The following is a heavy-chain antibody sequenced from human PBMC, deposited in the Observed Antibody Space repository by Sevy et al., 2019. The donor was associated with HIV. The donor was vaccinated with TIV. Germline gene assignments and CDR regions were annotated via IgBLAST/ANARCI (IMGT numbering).Heavy chain of an antibody. Sequence: ASVKVSCKASGGTFSSYAISWVRQAPGQGLEWMGGIIPIFGTANYAQKFQGRVTITADKSTSTAYMELSSLRSEDTAVYYCARRCSGGHCYSLGAFDIWGQGTMVTASS. CDR3: ARRCSGGHCYSLGAFDI. D-gene: IGHD2-15*01. CDR1: GGTFSSYA. CDR2: IIPIFGTA. V-gene: IGHV1-69*06. J-gene: IGHJ3*02.